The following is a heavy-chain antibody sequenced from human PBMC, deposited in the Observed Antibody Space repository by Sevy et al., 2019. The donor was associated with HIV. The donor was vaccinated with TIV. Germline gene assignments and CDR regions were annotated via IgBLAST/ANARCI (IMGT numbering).Heavy chain of an antibody. CDR1: GYTFTSYG. V-gene: IGHV1-18*01. Sequence: ASVKVSCKASGYTFTSYGISWVRQAPGQGLEWMGWISAYNGNTNYAQKLQGRVTMTTDTSTSTAYMELRSLRSDDTAVYYCARDRYSSSPFNGMDVWGQRTTVTVSS. CDR2: ISAYNGNT. J-gene: IGHJ6*02. D-gene: IGHD6-13*01. CDR3: ARDRYSSSPFNGMDV.